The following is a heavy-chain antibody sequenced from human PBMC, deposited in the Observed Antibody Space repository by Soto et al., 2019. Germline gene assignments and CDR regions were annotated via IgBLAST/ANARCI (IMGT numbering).Heavy chain of an antibody. D-gene: IGHD3-3*01. Sequence: ASVKVSCKASGYTFTSYGISWVRQAPGQGLEWMGWISAYNGNTNYAQKLQGRVTMTTDTSTSTVYMELSSLRSEDTAVYYCARDRISFQRFLEWFYYYYGMDVWGQGTTVTVSS. CDR2: ISAYNGNT. CDR1: GYTFTSYG. V-gene: IGHV1-18*01. J-gene: IGHJ6*02. CDR3: ARDRISFQRFLEWFYYYYGMDV.